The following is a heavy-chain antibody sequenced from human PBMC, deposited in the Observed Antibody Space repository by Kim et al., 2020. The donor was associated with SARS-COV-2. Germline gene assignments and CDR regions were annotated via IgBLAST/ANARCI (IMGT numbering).Heavy chain of an antibody. CDR1: GYTFTGYY. J-gene: IGHJ6*02. V-gene: IGHV1-2*06. CDR2: INPNSGGT. CDR3: ARDRNQPYYDFWSGLGDGMDV. Sequence: ASVKVSCKASGYTFTGYYMHWVRQAPGQGLEWMGRINPNSGGTNYAQKFQDRVTMTRDTSISTVYMELSRLRSDDTAVYYCARDRNQPYYDFWSGLGDGMDVWGQGTTVTVSS. D-gene: IGHD3-3*01.